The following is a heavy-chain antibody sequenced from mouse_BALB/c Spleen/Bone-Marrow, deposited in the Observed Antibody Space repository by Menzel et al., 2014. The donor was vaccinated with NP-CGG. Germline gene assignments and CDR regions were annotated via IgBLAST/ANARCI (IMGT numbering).Heavy chain of an antibody. CDR3: ARLGYYGTMDY. Sequence: DVHLVESGGGLVQPGGSLKLSCAASGFDFSRYWMSWVRQAPGKGLEWIGEINPDSSTINYTPSLKDKFIISRDNAKNTLYLQMSKVRSEDKALYYCARLGYYGTMDYWGQGTSVTVSS. D-gene: IGHD1-1*01. V-gene: IGHV4-1*02. J-gene: IGHJ4*01. CDR1: GFDFSRYW. CDR2: INPDSSTI.